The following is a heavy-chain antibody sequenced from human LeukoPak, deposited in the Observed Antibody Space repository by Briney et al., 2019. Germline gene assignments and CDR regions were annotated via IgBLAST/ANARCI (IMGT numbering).Heavy chain of an antibody. Sequence: PGGSLRLSCVASGFTFTNAWMSWVRQAPGKGLEWVANIKQDGSEKYYVDSVKGRFTISRDNGQNSLYLQMNSLRAEDTAVYYCATDYGGYWGQGTLVTVSS. D-gene: IGHD3-10*01. CDR2: IKQDGSEK. CDR3: ATDYGGY. V-gene: IGHV3-7*04. J-gene: IGHJ4*02. CDR1: GFTFTNAW.